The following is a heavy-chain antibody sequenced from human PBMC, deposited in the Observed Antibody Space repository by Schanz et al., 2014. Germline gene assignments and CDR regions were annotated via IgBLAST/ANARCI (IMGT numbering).Heavy chain of an antibody. D-gene: IGHD3-22*01. J-gene: IGHJ4*02. CDR2: VNPSVRGT. Sequence: QVQLVQSGTQVKKPGASVKVSCKASGYTLSAYSLHWVRQAPGQGLEWMGIVNPSVRGTHFAREFQGRDTVTSDTSTSTVYMELSGLRSEDTAVYYCAGTFDSSGYCFDYWGQGTLVNVSS. V-gene: IGHV1-46*03. CDR3: AGTFDSSGYCFDY. CDR1: GYTLSAYS.